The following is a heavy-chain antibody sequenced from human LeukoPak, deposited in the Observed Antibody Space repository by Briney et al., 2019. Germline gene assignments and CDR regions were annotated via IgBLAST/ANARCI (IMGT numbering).Heavy chain of an antibody. J-gene: IGHJ3*02. Sequence: GGSLRLSCAASGFTFSSYVMSWVRQAPVKGLEWVSSVNSGGSTYYADSVKGRFTISRDNSKNTLYLQMNSLRAEDTAIYYCARKQTYYYDSSGYSDVFDIWGQGTMVTVSS. CDR2: VNSGGST. CDR3: ARKQTYYYDSSGYSDVFDI. CDR1: GFTFSSYV. V-gene: IGHV3-23*01. D-gene: IGHD3-22*01.